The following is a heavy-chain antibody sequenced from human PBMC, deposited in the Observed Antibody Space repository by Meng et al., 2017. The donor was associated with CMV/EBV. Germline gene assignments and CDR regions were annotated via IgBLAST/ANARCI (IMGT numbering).Heavy chain of an antibody. V-gene: IGHV4-4*07. J-gene: IGHJ5*02. CDR1: GGSISSYY. Sequence: QVQVQESGPGRVKPSETLSLTLIVSGGSISSYYWSWIRQHAGKGLEWIARIYTSGSTNYNHSLKSRVTMSVDTSKIQFYLKLSSVTAADTAVYYCARDLMNCSSTSCANWFDPWGQGTLVTVSS. D-gene: IGHD2-2*01. CDR2: IYTSGST. CDR3: ARDLMNCSSTSCANWFDP.